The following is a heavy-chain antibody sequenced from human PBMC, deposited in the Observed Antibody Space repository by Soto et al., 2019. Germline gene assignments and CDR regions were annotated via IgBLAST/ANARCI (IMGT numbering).Heavy chain of an antibody. Sequence: GGSLRLSCAASGFTFSSYAMHWVRQAPGKGLEWVAVLSHDGSNKYYADSVKGRFTISRDNSKTLYLQMNSLRAEDTAVYYCARNFPVTPLGYWGQGTLVTVSS. CDR2: LSHDGSNK. CDR1: GFTFSSYA. CDR3: ARNFPVTPLGY. J-gene: IGHJ4*02. V-gene: IGHV3-30-3*01. D-gene: IGHD4-17*01.